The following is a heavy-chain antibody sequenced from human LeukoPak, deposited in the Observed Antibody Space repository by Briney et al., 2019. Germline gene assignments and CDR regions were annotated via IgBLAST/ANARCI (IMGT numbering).Heavy chain of an antibody. D-gene: IGHD5-18*01. V-gene: IGHV4-39*01. Sequence: TPETLSLTCTVSGGSISSSSYYWGWIRQPPGKGLEWIGSIYYSGSTYYNPSLKSRVTISVDTSKNQFSLKLSSVTAADTAVYYCARIHTWIQLYYYGMDVWGQGTTVTVSS. CDR1: GGSISSSSYY. CDR2: IYYSGST. CDR3: ARIHTWIQLYYYGMDV. J-gene: IGHJ6*02.